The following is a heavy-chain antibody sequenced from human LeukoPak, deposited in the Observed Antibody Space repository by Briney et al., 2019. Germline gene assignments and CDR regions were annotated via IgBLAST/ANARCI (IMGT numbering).Heavy chain of an antibody. CDR1: GYSISNNYY. CDR3: ARQHDSYYYYYIDV. J-gene: IGHJ6*03. Sequence: SETLSLTCAVSGYSISNNYYWVWIRQPPGRGLEWIGSLYHSDSAYYNTSLRSRVSMSVDTSKNQFSLTLSFVTAADTAVYYCARQHDSYYYYYIDVWGSGTTVTASS. V-gene: IGHV4-38-2*01. CDR2: LYHSDSA.